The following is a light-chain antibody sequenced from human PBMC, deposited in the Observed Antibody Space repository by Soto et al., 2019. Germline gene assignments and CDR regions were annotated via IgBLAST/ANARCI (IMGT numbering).Light chain of an antibody. CDR1: QSVSSN. J-gene: IGKJ2*01. V-gene: IGKV3-15*01. CDR3: QQYNNWPPYT. CDR2: GAS. Sequence: EIVMTQSPATLSVSPGERATLSCRASQSVSSNLAWYQQKPGQAPRLLIYGASTRATGIPARFSGSGSRTAFTITISSLQSEDFAVYSCQQYNNWPPYTFGQGTKLEIK.